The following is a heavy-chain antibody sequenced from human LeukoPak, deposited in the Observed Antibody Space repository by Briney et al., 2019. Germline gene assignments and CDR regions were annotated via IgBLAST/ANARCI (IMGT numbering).Heavy chain of an antibody. CDR2: ISSNSRYI. CDR1: GSTFSTYS. Sequence: GGSLRLSCAASGSTFSTYSMNWVRQAPGKGLEWVSSISSNSRYIYYADSMRGRFTISRDNAKNSLYLQMNSLRAEDTAFYYCAKASNYDSSGYYSSWGQGTLVTVSS. D-gene: IGHD3-22*01. J-gene: IGHJ5*02. V-gene: IGHV3-21*04. CDR3: AKASNYDSSGYYSS.